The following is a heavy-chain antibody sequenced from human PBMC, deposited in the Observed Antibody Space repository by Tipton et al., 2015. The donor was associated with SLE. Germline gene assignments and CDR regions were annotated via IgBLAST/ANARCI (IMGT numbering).Heavy chain of an antibody. V-gene: IGHV4-39*07. J-gene: IGHJ4*02. Sequence: TLSLTCTVSGGSISSGGYYWSWIRQPPGKGLEWIGSIYHSGSTYYNPSLKSRVTISVDTSKNQFSLKLSSVTAADTAVYYCARQGTGTFYYWGQGTLVTVSS. D-gene: IGHD1-1*01. CDR1: GGSISSGGYY. CDR2: IYHSGST. CDR3: ARQGTGTFYY.